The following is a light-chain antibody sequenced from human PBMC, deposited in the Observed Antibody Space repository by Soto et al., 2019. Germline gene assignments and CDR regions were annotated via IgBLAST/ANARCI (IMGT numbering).Light chain of an antibody. J-gene: IGLJ1*01. CDR2: EVS. CDR1: SSDVGGYNY. V-gene: IGLV2-8*01. CDR3: SSYAGSNNYV. Sequence: QSPLTQPPPPSGSPGQSVPISCPGTSSDVGGYNYVSWYQQHPGKAPKLMIYEVSKRPSGVPDRFSGSKSGNTASLTVSGLQAEDEADYYCSSYAGSNNYVFGTGTKVTVL.